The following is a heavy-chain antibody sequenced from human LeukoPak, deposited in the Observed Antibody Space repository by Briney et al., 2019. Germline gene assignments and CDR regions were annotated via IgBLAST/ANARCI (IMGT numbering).Heavy chain of an antibody. CDR2: ISGSGGST. J-gene: IGHJ6*02. CDR1: GFTFSSYA. CDR3: ASSVVAAAEYYYYYGMDV. D-gene: IGHD6-13*01. V-gene: IGHV3-23*01. Sequence: GGSLRLSCAASGFTFSSYAMSWVRQAPGKGLEWVSAISGSGGSTYYADSVKGRFTISRDNSKNTLYLQMNSLRAEGTAVYYRASSVVAAAEYYYYYGMDVWGQGTTVTVSS.